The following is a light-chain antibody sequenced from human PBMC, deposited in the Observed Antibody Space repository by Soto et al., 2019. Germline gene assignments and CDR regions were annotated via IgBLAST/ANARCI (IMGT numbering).Light chain of an antibody. J-gene: IGKJ1*01. V-gene: IGKV3-20*01. CDR3: QHYGSSRWT. CDR2: GAS. CDR1: QSVSSSY. Sequence: EIVLTQSPGTLSLSPGERATLSCRASQSVSSSYLAWYQQKPGQAPRFLIYGASSRATGIPDRFSGSGSGTDFTLTISRLEPEDFAVYYCQHYGSSRWTFGQGTKVEIK.